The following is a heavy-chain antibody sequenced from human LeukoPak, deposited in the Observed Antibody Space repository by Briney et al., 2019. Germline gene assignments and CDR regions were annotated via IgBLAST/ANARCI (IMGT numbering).Heavy chain of an antibody. J-gene: IGHJ4*02. Sequence: PGGSLRLSCAASGFTFSSYAMHWVRQAPGKGLEWVAVISYDGSNKYYADSVKGRFTISRDNSKNTLYLQINSLRAEDTAVYYCAADTTADYWGQGTLVTVSS. V-gene: IGHV3-30-3*01. CDR1: GFTFSSYA. CDR2: ISYDGSNK. D-gene: IGHD1-26*01. CDR3: AADTTADY.